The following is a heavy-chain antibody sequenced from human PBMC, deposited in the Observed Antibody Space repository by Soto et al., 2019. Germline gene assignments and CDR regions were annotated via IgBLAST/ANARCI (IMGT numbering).Heavy chain of an antibody. CDR3: ARGSHLAITMVRGVREARFDY. V-gene: IGHV4-34*01. Sequence: QVQLQQWGAGLLKPSETLSLTCAVYGGSFSGYYWSWIRQPPGKGLEWIGEINHSVSTNYNPSLKSRVTISVDPSKNQFSLKLSSVTAADTAVYYCARGSHLAITMVRGVREARFDYWGQGTLVTVSS. CDR2: INHSVST. D-gene: IGHD3-10*01. CDR1: GGSFSGYY. J-gene: IGHJ4*02.